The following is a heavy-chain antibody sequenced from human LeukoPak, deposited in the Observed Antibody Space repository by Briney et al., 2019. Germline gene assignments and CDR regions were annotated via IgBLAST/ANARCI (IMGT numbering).Heavy chain of an antibody. CDR3: AREILYDSTGYYL. V-gene: IGHV4-39*07. CDR1: GGSISSSSYY. CDR2: IYYSGST. J-gene: IGHJ4*02. D-gene: IGHD3-22*01. Sequence: SETLSLTCTVSGGSISSSSYYWGWIRQPPGKGLEWIGRIYYSGSTYYNASLKSRVTISVDTSKNQFSLKLRSVTAADTAVYYCAREILYDSTGYYLWGQGTVVTVSS.